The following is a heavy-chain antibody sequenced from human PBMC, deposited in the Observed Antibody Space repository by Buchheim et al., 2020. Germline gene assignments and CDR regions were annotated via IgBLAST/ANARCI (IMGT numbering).Heavy chain of an antibody. V-gene: IGHV3-7*01. J-gene: IGHJ4*02. CDR2: IKYDESEK. D-gene: IGHD6-13*01. Sequence: VQLVESGGGVVQPGRSLRLSCAASGFTFSSYGMHWVRQAPGKGLEWVANIKYDESEKFYVGSVEGRFTISRDNAKNSLYLQMNTLRVEDTAVYYCARALGSSSADYWGQGTL. CDR3: ARALGSSSADY. CDR1: GFTFSSYG.